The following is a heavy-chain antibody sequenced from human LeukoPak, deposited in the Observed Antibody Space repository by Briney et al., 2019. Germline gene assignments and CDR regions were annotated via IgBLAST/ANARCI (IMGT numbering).Heavy chain of an antibody. D-gene: IGHD3-22*01. J-gene: IGHJ3*02. V-gene: IGHV1-69*13. CDR1: GGTFSSYA. CDR3: AGPDYYDSSGYDAFDI. Sequence: SVKVSCKASGGTFSSYAISWVRQAPGQGLEWMGGIIPIFGTAIYAQKFQGRVTITADESTSTAYMELSSLRSEDTAVYYCAGPDYYDSSGYDAFDIWGQGTMVTVSS. CDR2: IIPIFGTA.